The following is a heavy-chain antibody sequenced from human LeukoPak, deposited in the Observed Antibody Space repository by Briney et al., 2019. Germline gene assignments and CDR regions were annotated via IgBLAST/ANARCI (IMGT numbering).Heavy chain of an antibody. D-gene: IGHD3-3*01. Sequence: PGGSLRLSCAASGFTFSTYAMSWVRQAPGKGLEWVSGISGSGDNTYYADSVKGRFTISRDNSKNTLYLQMGSLRAEDMAVYYCARDYDRYYMDVWGKGTTVTVSS. J-gene: IGHJ6*03. V-gene: IGHV3-23*01. CDR2: ISGSGDNT. CDR1: GFTFSTYA. CDR3: ARDYDRYYMDV.